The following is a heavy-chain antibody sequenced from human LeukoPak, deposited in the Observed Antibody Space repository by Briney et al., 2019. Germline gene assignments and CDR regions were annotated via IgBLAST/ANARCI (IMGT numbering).Heavy chain of an antibody. V-gene: IGHV3-30*18. Sequence: GGSLRLSCAASGFTFSSYGMHWVCQAPGKGLEWVAVISYDGSNKYYADSVKGRFTISRDNSKNTLYLQMNSLRAEDTAVYYCAKVGDSGYDYYFDYWGQGTLVTVSS. CDR1: GFTFSSYG. J-gene: IGHJ4*02. CDR2: ISYDGSNK. CDR3: AKVGDSGYDYYFDY. D-gene: IGHD5-12*01.